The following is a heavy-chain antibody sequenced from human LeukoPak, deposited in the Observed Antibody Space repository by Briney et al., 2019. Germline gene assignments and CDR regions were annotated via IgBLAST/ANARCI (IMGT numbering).Heavy chain of an antibody. Sequence: SETLSLTCAVYGGSLSGYYWSWIRQSPGKGLEWIGEVNHGGSTNYNPSLKSRVTMSVDTSKNHFSLKLSSVTAADTAVYFCAREGRMSMGIEYWGQGTLVTVSS. CDR1: GGSLSGYY. D-gene: IGHD4/OR15-4a*01. J-gene: IGHJ4*02. CDR2: VNHGGST. CDR3: AREGRMSMGIEY. V-gene: IGHV4-34*01.